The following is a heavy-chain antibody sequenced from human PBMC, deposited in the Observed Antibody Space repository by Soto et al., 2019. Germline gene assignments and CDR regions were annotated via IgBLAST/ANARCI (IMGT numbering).Heavy chain of an antibody. CDR3: ARINGEYYYYGMDV. CDR2: IDWDDDK. V-gene: IGHV2-70*01. J-gene: IGHJ6*02. CDR1: GFSLSTSGMC. Sequence: KSGPTLVNPTQTLTLTCTFSGFSLSTSGMCVSWIRQPPGKALEWLALIDWDDDKYYSTSLKTRLTISKDTSKNQVVLTMTNMDPVDTATYYCARINGEYYYYGMDVWGQGTTVTVSS. D-gene: IGHD7-27*01.